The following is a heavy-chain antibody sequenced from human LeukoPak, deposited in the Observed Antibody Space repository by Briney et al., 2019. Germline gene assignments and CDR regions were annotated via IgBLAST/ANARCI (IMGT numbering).Heavy chain of an antibody. Sequence: SETLSLTCTVSGGSISSSSYYWGWIRQPPGKGLEWIGSIYYSGSTYYNPSLKSRVTISVDTSKNQFSLKLSSVTAADTAVYYCARSRDYYDSSGYLGYYYMDVWGKGTTVTVSS. CDR1: GGSISSSSYY. J-gene: IGHJ6*03. CDR3: ARSRDYYDSSGYLGYYYMDV. V-gene: IGHV4-39*01. D-gene: IGHD3-22*01. CDR2: IYYSGST.